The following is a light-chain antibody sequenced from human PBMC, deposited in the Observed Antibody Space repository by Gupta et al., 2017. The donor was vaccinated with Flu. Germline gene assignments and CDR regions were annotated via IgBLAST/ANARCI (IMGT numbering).Light chain of an antibody. CDR2: AAS. Sequence: PSSLSASVGDRVTITCRASQRISSYLNWYQQKPGKAPKLLIYAASSLQSGVPSRFSGSGSGTDFTLTISRLQPEDFATYYCQQSDSTPLTFGGGTKVEIK. V-gene: IGKV1-39*01. J-gene: IGKJ4*01. CDR1: QRISSY. CDR3: QQSDSTPLT.